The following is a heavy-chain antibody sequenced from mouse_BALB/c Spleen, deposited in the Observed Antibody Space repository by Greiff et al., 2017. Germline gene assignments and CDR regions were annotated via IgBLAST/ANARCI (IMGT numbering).Heavy chain of an antibody. CDR3: ARKDWSYWYFDV. Sequence: QVQLQQSGAELVRPGSSVKISCKASGYAFSSYWMNWVKQRPGQGLEWIGQIYPGDGDTNYNGKFKGKATLTVDKSSSTAYIQLSSLTSEDSAVYYCARKDWSYWYFDVWGAGTTVTVSS. J-gene: IGHJ1*01. CDR1: GYAFSSYW. V-gene: IGHV1-80*01. CDR2: IYPGDGDT. D-gene: IGHD4-1*01.